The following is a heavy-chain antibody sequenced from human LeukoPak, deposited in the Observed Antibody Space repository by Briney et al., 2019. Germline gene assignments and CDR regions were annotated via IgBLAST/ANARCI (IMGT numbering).Heavy chain of an antibody. J-gene: IGHJ4*02. CDR1: EFTFGTYA. CDR3: ARLAAAGHSDY. Sequence: GGSLRLSCSASEFTFGTYAMLCVRQAPGKGLEYVSAISSNGRDTYYAASVRGRFSISRVNSNNTLYLQMSSLRPEDTAMYYCARLAAAGHSDYWGQGALVAVSS. D-gene: IGHD6-25*01. V-gene: IGHV3-64D*06. CDR2: ISSNGRDT.